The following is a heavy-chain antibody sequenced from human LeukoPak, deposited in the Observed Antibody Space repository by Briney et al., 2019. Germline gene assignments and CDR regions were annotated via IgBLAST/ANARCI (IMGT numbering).Heavy chain of an antibody. CDR1: AGSFISSSHH. Sequence: SEALSLTCTVSAGSFISSSHHWGWIRQSPGKGLEWIGSVYYGRTTYYNPSLDGRVTVSLDTSANQFSLQLNSVTAADTAVYYCVRHDGRGGATMGAFDSWGQGSLVTVSS. D-gene: IGHD5-12*01. V-gene: IGHV4-39*01. CDR3: VRHDGRGGATMGAFDS. CDR2: VYYGRTT. J-gene: IGHJ5*01.